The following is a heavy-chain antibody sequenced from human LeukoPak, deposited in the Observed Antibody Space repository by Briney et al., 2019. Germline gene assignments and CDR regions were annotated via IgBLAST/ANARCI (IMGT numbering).Heavy chain of an antibody. V-gene: IGHV3-74*01. J-gene: IGHJ4*02. Sequence: PGESLRLSCAASGITFSNYWMHWVRQAPGKGLVWVSRINSDGSSTNYADSVKGRFTIARENAKNTLYLQMNSLRAEDTAVYYCAKGGGKVQDYWGQGTLVTVSS. CDR3: AKGGGKVQDY. CDR2: INSDGSST. D-gene: IGHD4-23*01. CDR1: GITFSNYW.